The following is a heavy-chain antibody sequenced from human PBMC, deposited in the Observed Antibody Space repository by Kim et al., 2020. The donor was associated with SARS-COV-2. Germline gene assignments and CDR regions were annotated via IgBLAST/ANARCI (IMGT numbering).Heavy chain of an antibody. V-gene: IGHV4-59*01. CDR2: IYYSGST. Sequence: SETLSLTCTVSGGSISSYYWSWIRQPPGKGLEWIGYIYYSGSTNYNPSLKSRVTISVDTSKNQFSLKLSSVTAADTAVYYCARDGPPIVGATNYYYGMDVWGQGTTVTVSS. J-gene: IGHJ6*02. D-gene: IGHD1-26*01. CDR3: ARDGPPIVGATNYYYGMDV. CDR1: GGSISSYY.